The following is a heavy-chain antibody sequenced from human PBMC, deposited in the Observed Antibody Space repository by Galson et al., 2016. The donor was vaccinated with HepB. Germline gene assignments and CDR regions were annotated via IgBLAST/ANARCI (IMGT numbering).Heavy chain of an antibody. J-gene: IGHJ4*02. CDR2: FDPEDGET. D-gene: IGHD6-19*01. Sequence: SVKVSCKVSGYTLTELSMHWVRQAPGKGLEWMGGFDPEDGETIYTQKFQGRVTMTEDTSTDTAYMELRSLRSDDTAVYYCARELMRNGWWNFDYWGQGTLVTVSS. CDR3: ARELMRNGWWNFDY. CDR1: GYTLTELS. V-gene: IGHV1-24*01.